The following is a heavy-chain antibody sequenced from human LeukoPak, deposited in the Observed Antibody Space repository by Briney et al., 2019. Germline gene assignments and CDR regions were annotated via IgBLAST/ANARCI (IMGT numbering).Heavy chain of an antibody. J-gene: IGHJ4*02. Sequence: GASVKVSCKASGYTFTGYYMHWVRQAPGQGLEWMGGIIPIFGTANYAQKFQGRVTITADESTSTAYMELSSLRSEDTAVYYCARGRITTQYYFDYWGQGTLVTVSS. CDR2: IIPIFGTA. CDR3: ARGRITTQYYFDY. CDR1: GYTFTGYY. D-gene: IGHD3-10*01. V-gene: IGHV1-69*13.